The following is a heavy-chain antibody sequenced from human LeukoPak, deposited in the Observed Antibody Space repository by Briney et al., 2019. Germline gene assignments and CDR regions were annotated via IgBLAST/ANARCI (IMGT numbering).Heavy chain of an antibody. CDR2: IHPRGNT. CDR1: GFSNSTGYS. Sequence: AETLSLTCSVSGFSNSTGYSWGWIRQPPGKGLGWIGTIHPRGNTYFNPSLMSRVIISLGTSKNQFSLRLTSVTAADSAVYYCAREVESWFGDLLSYFDSWGEGTQVTVSS. CDR3: AREVESWFGDLLSYFDS. D-gene: IGHD3-10*01. J-gene: IGHJ4*02. V-gene: IGHV4-38-2*02.